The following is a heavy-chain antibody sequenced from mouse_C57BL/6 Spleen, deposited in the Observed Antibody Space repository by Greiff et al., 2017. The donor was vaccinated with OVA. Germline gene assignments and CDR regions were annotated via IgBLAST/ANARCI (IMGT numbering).Heavy chain of an antibody. CDR1: GYTFTSYW. J-gene: IGHJ2*01. CDR3: ALYDGYYGY. D-gene: IGHD2-3*01. V-gene: IGHV1-64*01. Sequence: VQLQQPGAELVKPGVSVKLSCKASGYTFTSYWMHWVKQRPGQGLEWIGMIHPNSGSTNYNEKFKSKATLTVDKSSSTAYMQLSSLTSEDSAVYYCALYDGYYGYWGQGTTLTVSS. CDR2: IHPNSGST.